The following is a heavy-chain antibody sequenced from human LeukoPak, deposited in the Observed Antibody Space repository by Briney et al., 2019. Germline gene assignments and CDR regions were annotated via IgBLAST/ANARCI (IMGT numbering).Heavy chain of an antibody. CDR3: ARLSGYTHLYYFDY. V-gene: IGHV5-51*01. CDR1: GYSFTSYW. D-gene: IGHD3-22*01. Sequence: GESLKISFKGSGYSFTSYWIAWVRQMPGKGLEWMGIIYPGYSDTRYSPSFQGQVTISVDKSISTAYLQWSSLKASDTAMYYCARLSGYTHLYYFDYWGQGTLVTVSS. CDR2: IYPGYSDT. J-gene: IGHJ4*02.